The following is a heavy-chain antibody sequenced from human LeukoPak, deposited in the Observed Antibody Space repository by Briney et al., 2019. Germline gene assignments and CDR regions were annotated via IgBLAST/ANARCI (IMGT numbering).Heavy chain of an antibody. CDR2: ISYDGSNK. D-gene: IGHD4/OR15-4a*01. V-gene: IGHV3-30*14. CDR1: GFTVSSNY. Sequence: SGGSLRLSCAASGFTVSSNYMSWVRQAPGKGLEWVTLISYDGSNKNYADSVKGRFTISRDNSKNTLYLQMNSLRAEDTAVYYCARRAGAYSHPYDYWGQGTLVTVSS. J-gene: IGHJ4*02. CDR3: ARRAGAYSHPYDY.